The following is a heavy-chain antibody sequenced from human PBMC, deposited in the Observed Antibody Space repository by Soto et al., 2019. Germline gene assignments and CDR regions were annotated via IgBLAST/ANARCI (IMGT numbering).Heavy chain of an antibody. Sequence: EVQLVESGGGLVQPGGSLRLSCAASGFTVSSNYMSWVRQAPGKGLEWVSVIYSGGSTYYADSVKGRFTISRDNSKNTLYIQMNSLRAEDTAVYYCARGLGYCSSTSCYPGYWGQGTLVTVSS. D-gene: IGHD2-2*01. J-gene: IGHJ4*02. V-gene: IGHV3-66*01. CDR2: IYSGGST. CDR3: ARGLGYCSSTSCYPGY. CDR1: GFTVSSNY.